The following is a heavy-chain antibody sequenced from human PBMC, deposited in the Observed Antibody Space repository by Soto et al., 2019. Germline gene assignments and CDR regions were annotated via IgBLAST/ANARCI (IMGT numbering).Heavy chain of an antibody. J-gene: IGHJ4*02. CDR3: ARGTGLAAAGMYY. CDR2: IIPILGIA. V-gene: IGHV1-69*02. D-gene: IGHD6-13*01. CDR1: GGTFGSDT. Sequence: QVQLVQSGAEVKKPGSSVKVSCKASGGTFGSDTISWVRQAPGQGLEWMGRIIPILGIANYAQKFQGRVTITADKSTSTAYMELSSLRSEVTAVYYCARGTGLAAAGMYYWGQGTLVTVSS.